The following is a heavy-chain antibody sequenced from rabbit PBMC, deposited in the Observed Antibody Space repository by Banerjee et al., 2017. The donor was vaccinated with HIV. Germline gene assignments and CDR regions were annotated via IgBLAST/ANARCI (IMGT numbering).Heavy chain of an antibody. V-gene: IGHV1S40*01. D-gene: IGHD6-1*01. Sequence: QSLEESGGGLVKPGASLTLTCKASGFSFSNNYYMCWGRQAPGKGLELIACIYTITGTTLYARWAQGRFTTAKPSSTPVPLQMTSLTAADTATYFCARNNAADYGWSGMDLWGQGTLVPVS. J-gene: IGHJ6*01. CDR2: IYTITGTT. CDR3: ARNNAADYGWSGMDL. CDR1: GFSFSNNYY.